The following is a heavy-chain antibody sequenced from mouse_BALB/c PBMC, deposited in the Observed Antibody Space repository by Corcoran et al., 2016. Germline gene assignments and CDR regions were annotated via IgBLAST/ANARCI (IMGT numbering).Heavy chain of an antibody. Sequence: QIQLVKSGPERKKPGETVKISCKASGYTFTNYGMNWVKQAPGKGLKWMGWINTYTGEPTYADDFKGRFAFSLETSASTAYLQINNLKNEDTATYFCTRELYAMDYWGQGTSVTVSS. CDR3: TRELYAMDY. J-gene: IGHJ4*01. CDR1: GYTFTNYG. V-gene: IGHV9-3-1*01. CDR2: INTYTGEP.